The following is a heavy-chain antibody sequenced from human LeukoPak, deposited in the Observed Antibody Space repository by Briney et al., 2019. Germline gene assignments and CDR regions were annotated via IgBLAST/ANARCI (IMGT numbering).Heavy chain of an antibody. D-gene: IGHD5-24*01. V-gene: IGHV4-39*06. CDR1: GGSISSSSYY. J-gene: IGHJ3*02. CDR2: IYYSGST. CDR3: ARGVWEGWLQLSSNAFDI. Sequence: SETLSLTCTVSGGSISSSSYYWGWIRQPPGKGPEWIGYIYYSGSTYYNPSLKSRVTISVDTSKNQFPLKLSSVTAADTAVYYCARGVWEGWLQLSSNAFDIWGQGTMVTVSS.